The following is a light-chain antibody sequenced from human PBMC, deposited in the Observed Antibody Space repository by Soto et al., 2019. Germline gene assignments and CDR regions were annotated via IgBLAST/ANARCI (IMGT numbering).Light chain of an antibody. CDR3: KSYDSSLGGSVV. V-gene: IGLV1-40*01. CDR1: SSNIGAGYD. Sequence: QSVLTQPPSVSGAPGQRVTISCTGSSSNIGAGYDVHWYQQLPGTAPKLLIYGNSNRPSGVPDRFSGSKSGTSASLAITGLQAEDEADYYCKSYDSSLGGSVVFGGGTKVTVL. J-gene: IGLJ2*01. CDR2: GNS.